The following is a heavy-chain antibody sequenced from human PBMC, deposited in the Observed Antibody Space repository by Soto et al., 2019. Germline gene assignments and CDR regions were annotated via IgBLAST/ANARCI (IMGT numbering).Heavy chain of an antibody. V-gene: IGHV3-23*01. CDR2: ISGSGGST. Sequence: PGGSLRLSCAASGVTVSSYAMSGVRQAPGKGLEWVSAISGSGGSTYYADSVKGRFTISRDNSKNTLYLQMNSLRAEDTAVYYCARHPNGDYVGAFDLWGQGTMVTVSS. CDR1: GVTVSSYA. J-gene: IGHJ3*01. CDR3: ARHPNGDYVGAFDL. D-gene: IGHD4-17*01.